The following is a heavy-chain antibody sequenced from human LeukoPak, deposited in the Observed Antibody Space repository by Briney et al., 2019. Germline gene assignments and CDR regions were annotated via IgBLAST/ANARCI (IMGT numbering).Heavy chain of an antibody. J-gene: IGHJ4*02. Sequence: SETLSLTCAVYGGSFSGYYWSWIRQPPGKGLEWIGEINHRGSTNYNPSLKSRVTISVDTSKNQFSLKLSSVTAADTAVYYCARGRARIDYWGQGTLVTVSS. CDR3: ARGRARIDY. V-gene: IGHV4-34*01. CDR2: INHRGST. CDR1: GGSFSGYY.